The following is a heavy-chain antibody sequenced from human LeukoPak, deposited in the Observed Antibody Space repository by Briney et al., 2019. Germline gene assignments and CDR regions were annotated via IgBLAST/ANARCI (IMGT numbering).Heavy chain of an antibody. V-gene: IGHV4-59*01. CDR2: IYYSGST. CDR3: ARDRVGATESYYYYYMDV. Sequence: SETLSLTCTVSGGSISSYYWSWIRQPPGKGLEWIGYIYYSGSTNYNPSLKSRVTISVDTSKNQFSLKLSSVTAADTAVYYCARDRVGATESYYYYYMDVWGKGTTLTVSS. CDR1: GGSISSYY. J-gene: IGHJ6*03. D-gene: IGHD1-26*01.